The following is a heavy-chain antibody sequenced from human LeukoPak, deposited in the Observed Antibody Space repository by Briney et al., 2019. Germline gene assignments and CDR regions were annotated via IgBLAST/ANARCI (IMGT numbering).Heavy chain of an antibody. CDR2: IYHSGST. CDR3: ASRSGSYSYFDY. Sequence: SETLSLTCAVSGGSISSSNWWSWVRQPPGKGLEWIGEIYHSGSTNYNPSLKSRVTISVDESKNQFSLKLSSVTAADTAVYYCASRSGSYSYFDYWGQGTLVTVSS. J-gene: IGHJ4*02. V-gene: IGHV4-4*02. D-gene: IGHD1-26*01. CDR1: GGSISSSNW.